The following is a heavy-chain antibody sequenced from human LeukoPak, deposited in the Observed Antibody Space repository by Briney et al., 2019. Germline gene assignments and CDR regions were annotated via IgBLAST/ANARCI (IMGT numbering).Heavy chain of an antibody. D-gene: IGHD3-3*01. Sequence: ASVKVSCKASGYTFTGYYMHWVRPAPGQGLEWMGWINPNSGGTNYAQKFQGRVTMTRDTSISTAYMELSRLRSDDTAVYYCARDRVTIFGVVITGLGAFDIWGQGTMVTVSS. CDR3: ARDRVTIFGVVITGLGAFDI. CDR2: INPNSGGT. V-gene: IGHV1-2*02. J-gene: IGHJ3*02. CDR1: GYTFTGYY.